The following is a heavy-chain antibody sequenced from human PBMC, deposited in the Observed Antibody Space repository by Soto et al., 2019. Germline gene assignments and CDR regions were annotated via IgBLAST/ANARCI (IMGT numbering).Heavy chain of an antibody. D-gene: IGHD1-1*01. Sequence: EVQLVESGGGLVQPGGSLRLSCAASGFTVSSNYMSWVRQAPGKGLEWVSVIYSGGTTYYTDSVKGRFTISRDNSQNTLDLQMNSLTAEDTAVYYCARDRVGRWARDNYYMDVWGKGTAVTVSS. J-gene: IGHJ6*03. CDR1: GFTVSSNY. V-gene: IGHV3-66*01. CDR2: IYSGGTT. CDR3: ARDRVGRWARDNYYMDV.